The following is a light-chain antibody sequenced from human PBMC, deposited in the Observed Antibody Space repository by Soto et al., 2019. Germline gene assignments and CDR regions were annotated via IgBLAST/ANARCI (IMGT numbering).Light chain of an antibody. CDR3: CSYAGSSTLL. Sequence: QSALTQPASVSGSPGQSITISCTGTSSDVGGYNLVSWYQQHPGKAPKVMIYEDNKRPSGVSNRFSGSKSGNTASLTISGLQPEDEADYYCCSYAGSSTLLFGAGTKLTVL. V-gene: IGLV2-23*01. CDR2: EDN. CDR1: SSDVGGYNL. J-gene: IGLJ2*01.